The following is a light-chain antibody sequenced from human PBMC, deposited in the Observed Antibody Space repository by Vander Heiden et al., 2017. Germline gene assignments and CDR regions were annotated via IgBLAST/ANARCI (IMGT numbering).Light chain of an antibody. J-gene: IGKJ2*01. Sequence: EIQMTQAPSSLSASVGDRVTITCRASQGISSYLAWYQQKPGKAPKLLIYAASSLQSGVPSRFSGSGSGTDFTLTISSLQPEDVATYYCQQSYSTPRTFGQGTKLEIK. CDR1: QGISSY. CDR2: AAS. V-gene: IGKV1-39*01. CDR3: QQSYSTPRT.